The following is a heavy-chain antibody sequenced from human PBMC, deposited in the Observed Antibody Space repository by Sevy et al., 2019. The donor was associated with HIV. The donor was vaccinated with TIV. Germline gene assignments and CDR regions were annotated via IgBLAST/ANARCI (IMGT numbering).Heavy chain of an antibody. CDR2: ISSSGSTI. Sequence: GGSLRLSCAASGFTFSSYEMNWVRQAPGKGLKWVSYISSSGSTIYYADSVKGRFTISRDNAKNSLYLQMNSLRAEDTAVYYCARDMGYDAFDIWGQWTMVTVS. J-gene: IGHJ3*02. CDR3: ARDMGYDAFDI. V-gene: IGHV3-48*03. CDR1: GFTFSSYE. D-gene: IGHD1-26*01.